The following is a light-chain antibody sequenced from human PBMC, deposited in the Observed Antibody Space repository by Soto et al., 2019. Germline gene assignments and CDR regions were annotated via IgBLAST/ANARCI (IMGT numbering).Light chain of an antibody. CDR1: QTISSW. Sequence: DIQMTQSPSTLSGSVGDRVTVTCRAGQTISSWLAWYQQKPGKAPKLLINKASTLKSGVPSRFSSSGSGTEFTLTISSLQPDDFATYYCQHYNSYSEAFGQGTKVDI. J-gene: IGKJ1*01. V-gene: IGKV1-5*03. CDR2: KAS. CDR3: QHYNSYSEA.